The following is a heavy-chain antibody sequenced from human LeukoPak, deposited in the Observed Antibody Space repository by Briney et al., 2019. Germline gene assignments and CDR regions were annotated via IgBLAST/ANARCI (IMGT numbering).Heavy chain of an antibody. CDR3: ARDRGDYGGNKGLVY. V-gene: IGHV3-7*01. CDR1: GFTFSSYW. Sequence: GGSLRLTCAASGFTFSSYWMSWVRQAPGKGLEWVANIKQDGSEKYYVDSVKGRFTISRDNAKNSLYLQMNSLRAEDTVVYYCARDRGDYGGNKGLVYWGQGTLVTVSS. J-gene: IGHJ4*02. D-gene: IGHD4-23*01. CDR2: IKQDGSEK.